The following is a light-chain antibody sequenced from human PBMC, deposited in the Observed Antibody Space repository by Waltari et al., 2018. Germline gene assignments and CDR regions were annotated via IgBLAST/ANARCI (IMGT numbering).Light chain of an antibody. J-gene: IGLJ2*01. V-gene: IGLV2-14*01. CDR2: EGT. CDR1: TSAIGNHDY. CDR3: SSYTGSSTLLV. Sequence: QSALTQPASVSGSPGQSITIPCTGPTSAIGNHDYVSWYQQHPGKAPKLLIYEGTNRPSGVSTRFSGSKSGSTASLTISGLQADDEAHYYCSSYTGSSTLLVFGGGTDLTVL.